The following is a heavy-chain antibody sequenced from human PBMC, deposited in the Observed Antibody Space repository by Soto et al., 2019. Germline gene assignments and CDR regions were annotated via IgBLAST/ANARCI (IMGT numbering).Heavy chain of an antibody. D-gene: IGHD3-3*01. Sequence: XETLSLTCTVAGGSISSYYWSWIRQPAGKGLEWIGRIYTSGSTNYNPSLKSRVTMSVDTSKNQFSLKLSSVTAADTAVYYCARDVATVGVVTLTDAFDIWGQGTMVTVSS. V-gene: IGHV4-4*07. CDR2: IYTSGST. J-gene: IGHJ3*02. CDR1: GGSISSYY. CDR3: ARDVATVGVVTLTDAFDI.